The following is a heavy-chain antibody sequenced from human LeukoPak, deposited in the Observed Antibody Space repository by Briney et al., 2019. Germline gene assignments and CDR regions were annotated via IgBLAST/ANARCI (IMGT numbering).Heavy chain of an antibody. J-gene: IGHJ4*02. CDR2: INPNSGGT. V-gene: IGHV1-2*02. CDR1: GYTFTGYY. Sequence: ASVKVSCKASGYTFTGYYMHWVRQAPGQGLEWMGWINPNSGGTNYAQKFQGRVTMTRDTSISTAYMELSRLRSDDTAVYYCARDLDSPDYCDSSGYYYYFDYWGQGTLVTVSS. CDR3: ARDLDSPDYCDSSGYYYYFDY. D-gene: IGHD3-22*01.